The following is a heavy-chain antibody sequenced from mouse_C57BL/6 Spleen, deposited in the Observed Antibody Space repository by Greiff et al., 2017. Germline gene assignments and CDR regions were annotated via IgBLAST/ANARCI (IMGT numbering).Heavy chain of an antibody. CDR3: ARGGTEYFDV. J-gene: IGHJ1*03. CDR2: INPSGGYT. D-gene: IGHD3-3*01. CDR1: GYTFTSYT. V-gene: IGHV1-4*01. Sequence: QVQLQQSGAELARPGASVKMSCKASGYTFTSYTMHWVKQRPGQGLEWIGYINPSGGYTKYNQKFKDKATLTADKSSSTAYMLLSSQTSEDYCVYYCARGGTEYFDVWGTGTTVTVSS.